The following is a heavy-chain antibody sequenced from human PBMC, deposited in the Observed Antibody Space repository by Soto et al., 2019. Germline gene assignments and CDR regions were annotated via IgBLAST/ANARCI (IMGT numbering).Heavy chain of an antibody. Sequence: QVQLVQSGSEVKRPGSSVKVSCKASGGDFRNYALTWVRQAPGQGLEWMGGFIPMSGTPKYAQKFQGRVTITADTSTTTAYMALTSLRYDDTAVYYCASSYGTSWYGDYWGQGTLVTVS. D-gene: IGHD6-13*01. CDR3: ASSYGTSWYGDY. CDR2: FIPMSGTP. CDR1: GGDFRNYA. V-gene: IGHV1-69*06. J-gene: IGHJ4*02.